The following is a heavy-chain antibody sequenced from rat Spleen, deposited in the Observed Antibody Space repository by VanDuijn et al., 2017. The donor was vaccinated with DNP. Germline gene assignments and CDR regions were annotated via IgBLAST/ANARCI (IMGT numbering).Heavy chain of an antibody. CDR3: AKGPNYGGWSDYFDY. V-gene: IGHV4-2*01. J-gene: IGHJ3*01. Sequence: EVKLVESGGGLVQPGRSLKLSCAASGFNFNDYWMGWVRQAPGKGLEWIGEINKEIGTIIYRHSLKDKFTISRDNAQNTLYLQMNKLGSEDTAIYHCAKGPNYGGWSDYFDYWGQGTLVTVSS. D-gene: IGHD1-11*01. CDR2: INKEIGTI. CDR1: GFNFNDYW.